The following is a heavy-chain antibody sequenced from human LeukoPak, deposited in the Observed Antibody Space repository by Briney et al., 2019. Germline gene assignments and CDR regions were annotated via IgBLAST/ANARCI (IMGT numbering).Heavy chain of an antibody. CDR1: GFTFSSYG. Sequence: PGGTLRLSCAASGFTFSSYGMSWVRQAPGKGLEWVSAISGSGGSTYYADSVKGRFTISRDNSKNTLYLQMNSLRAEDTAVYYCAMKAVPRPRLHDACDFWGQGTVVSVSS. CDR2: ISGSGGST. V-gene: IGHV3-23*01. J-gene: IGHJ3*01. D-gene: IGHD5-24*01. CDR3: AMKAVPRPRLHDACDF.